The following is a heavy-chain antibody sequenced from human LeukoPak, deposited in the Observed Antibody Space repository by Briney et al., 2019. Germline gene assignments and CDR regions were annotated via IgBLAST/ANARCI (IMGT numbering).Heavy chain of an antibody. D-gene: IGHD1-26*01. Sequence: GGSLRLSCAASGFSFSTYAMTWVRQIPGRGLQWVSAISAGGATYYTDSVKGRFTISRDNSKSTLYLQMNSLRADDTAFYYCAKIPTGRREEWFDPWGQGTLVTVSS. CDR1: GFSFSTYA. CDR3: AKIPTGRREEWFDP. V-gene: IGHV3-23*01. J-gene: IGHJ5*02. CDR2: ISAGGAT.